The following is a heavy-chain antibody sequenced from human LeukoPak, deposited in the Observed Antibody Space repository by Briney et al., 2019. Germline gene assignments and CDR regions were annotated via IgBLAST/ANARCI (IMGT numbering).Heavy chain of an antibody. Sequence: PSETLSLTCTVSGGSISSSSYYWGWIRQPPGKGLEWIGSIYYSGSTYYNPSLKSRLTISVDTSKNQFSLKLSSVTAADTAVYYCARLSISYSSGMFNWGQGTLVTVSS. D-gene: IGHD6-19*01. CDR1: GGSISSSSYY. J-gene: IGHJ4*02. CDR3: ARLSISYSSGMFN. V-gene: IGHV4-39*01. CDR2: IYYSGST.